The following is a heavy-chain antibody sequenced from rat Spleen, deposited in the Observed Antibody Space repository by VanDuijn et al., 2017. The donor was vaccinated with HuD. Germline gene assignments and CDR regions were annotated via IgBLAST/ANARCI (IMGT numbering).Heavy chain of an antibody. CDR2: ISYDGSGS. V-gene: IGHV5-7*01. D-gene: IGHD3-1*01. CDR3: ARSLAPDY. Sequence: EVQLVESGGGLVQPGRSLKLSCAASGFTFSDYNMAWVRQAPKKGLEWVATISYDGSGSYYRDSVKGRFTISRDNAKSTLFLQMDSLRSEDTATYHCARSLAPDYWGQGVMVTVSS. J-gene: IGHJ2*01. CDR1: GFTFSDYN.